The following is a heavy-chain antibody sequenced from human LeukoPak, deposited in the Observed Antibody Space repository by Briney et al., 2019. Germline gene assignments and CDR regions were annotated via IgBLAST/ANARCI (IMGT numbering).Heavy chain of an antibody. D-gene: IGHD5-18*01. V-gene: IGHV1-69*01. CDR2: IIPIFCTA. J-gene: IGHJ6*03. Sequence: ASVRVSCKASGGTFSSYAISWVRQAPGHGLEWMGVIIPIFCTANYAQKSQGRVTVTADESTSTAYMELSSLRSEDTAVYYCARLGYGDHYYIDVWGKGTTVTVSS. CDR3: ARLGYGDHYYIDV. CDR1: GGTFSSYA.